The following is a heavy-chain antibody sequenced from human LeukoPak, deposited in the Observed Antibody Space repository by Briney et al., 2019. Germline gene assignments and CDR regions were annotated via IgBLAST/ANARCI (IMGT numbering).Heavy chain of an antibody. D-gene: IGHD2-2*01. V-gene: IGHV3-23*01. CDR3: VGPMGPAAIFGFDY. CDR2: ISSSGGST. CDR1: GFTFSSYA. Sequence: GGSLRLSCAASGFTFSSYAMSWVRQAPGKGLEWVSVISSSGGSTNYADSVKGRFTISRDNAKNSLYLQMNSLRAEDTAVYYCVGPMGPAAIFGFDYWGQGTLVTVSS. J-gene: IGHJ4*02.